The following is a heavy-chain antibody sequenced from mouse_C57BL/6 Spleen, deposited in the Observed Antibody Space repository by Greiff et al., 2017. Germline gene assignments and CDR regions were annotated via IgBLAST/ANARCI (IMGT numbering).Heavy chain of an antibody. Sequence: EVMLVESGGGLVQPGGSLSLSCAASGFTFTDYYMSWVRQPPGKALEWLGFIRNKANGYTTEYSASVKGRFTISRDNSQSILYLQMNALRADDSATYYCARTPHKGSSRGYFDVWGTGTTVTVSS. CDR2: IRNKANGYTT. D-gene: IGHD1-1*01. V-gene: IGHV7-3*01. CDR1: GFTFTDYY. CDR3: ARTPHKGSSRGYFDV. J-gene: IGHJ1*03.